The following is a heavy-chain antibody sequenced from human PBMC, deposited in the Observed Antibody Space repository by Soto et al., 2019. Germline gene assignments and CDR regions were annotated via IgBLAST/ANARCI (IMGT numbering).Heavy chain of an antibody. D-gene: IGHD3-22*01. Sequence: ASETLSLTCTVSGGSISSYYWSWIRQPAGKGLEWIGRIYTRGSTNYNPSLKSRVTMSVDTSKNQFSLKLSSVTAADTAVYYCARDIRDYYDSSGTNDAFDIWGQGTMVTVSS. V-gene: IGHV4-4*07. CDR2: IYTRGST. J-gene: IGHJ3*02. CDR3: ARDIRDYYDSSGTNDAFDI. CDR1: GGSISSYY.